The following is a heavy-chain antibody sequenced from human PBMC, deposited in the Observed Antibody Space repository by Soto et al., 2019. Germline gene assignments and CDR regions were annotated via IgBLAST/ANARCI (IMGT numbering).Heavy chain of an antibody. D-gene: IGHD6-13*01. CDR3: AKGTGYSSSWSSYYYYYGTDV. Sequence: GGSLRLSCAASGFAFSSYAMSWVRQAPGKGLEWVSAISGSGGSTYYADSVKGRFTISRDNSKNTLYLQMNSLRAEDTAVYYCAKGTGYSSSWSSYYYYYGTDVWGQGTTVTVSS. CDR1: GFAFSSYA. J-gene: IGHJ6*02. CDR2: ISGSGGST. V-gene: IGHV3-23*01.